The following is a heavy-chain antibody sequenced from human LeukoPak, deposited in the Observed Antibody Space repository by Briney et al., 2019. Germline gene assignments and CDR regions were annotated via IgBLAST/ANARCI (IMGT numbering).Heavy chain of an antibody. CDR3: ARDLMFRGESGTFDI. CDR2: INWNSDSI. J-gene: IGHJ3*02. Sequence: GGSLRLSCAVSGFTFDDYAMHWVRQVPGKGLEWVSGINWNSDSIGYADSVKGRFTTSRDNAKNSLYLQMNSLRAEDTAVYYCARDLMFRGESGTFDIWGQGTMVTVSS. V-gene: IGHV3-9*01. D-gene: IGHD3-10*01. CDR1: GFTFDDYA.